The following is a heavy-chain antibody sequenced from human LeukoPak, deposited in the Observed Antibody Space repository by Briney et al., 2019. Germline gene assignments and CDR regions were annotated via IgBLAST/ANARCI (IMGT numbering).Heavy chain of an antibody. D-gene: IGHD5-18*01. V-gene: IGHV3-23*01. CDR1: GFTFSNYA. Sequence: PGGSLRLSCAASGFTFSNYALSWVRQAPGKGLEGVSDISGSGGSTYYADSVKGRFTISRDNSKNTMYLQMNSLRAEDTAVYYCAKRIQSAMAMGYWGQGTLVTVSS. CDR2: ISGSGGST. CDR3: AKRIQSAMAMGY. J-gene: IGHJ4*02.